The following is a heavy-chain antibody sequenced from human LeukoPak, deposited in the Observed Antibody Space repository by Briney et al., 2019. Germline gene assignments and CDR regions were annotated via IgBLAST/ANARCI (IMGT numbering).Heavy chain of an antibody. CDR3: ARPQTSRYCGGDCCPWAFDI. J-gene: IGHJ3*02. Sequence: GESLKISCKGSGYSFTSYWIGWVRQTPGKGLEWMGIIYPGDSDTRYSPSFQGQVTISADKSISTAYLQWSSLKASDTAMYYCARPQTSRYCGGDCCPWAFDIWGQGTMVTVSS. CDR2: IYPGDSDT. V-gene: IGHV5-51*01. CDR1: GYSFTSYW. D-gene: IGHD2-21*02.